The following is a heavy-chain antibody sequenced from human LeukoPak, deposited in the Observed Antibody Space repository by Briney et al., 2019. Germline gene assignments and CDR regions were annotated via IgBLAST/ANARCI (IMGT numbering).Heavy chain of an antibody. CDR2: ISSSSSYI. Sequence: GGSLRLSCAASGFTFSSYSMNWVRQAPGKGLEWVSSISSSSSYIYYADSVKGRFTISRDNAKNSLYLQMNSLRAEDTAVYYCARDPGEPEMATILDWTDYWGQGTLVTVSS. CDR1: GFTFSSYS. D-gene: IGHD5-24*01. J-gene: IGHJ4*02. CDR3: ARDPGEPEMATILDWTDY. V-gene: IGHV3-21*01.